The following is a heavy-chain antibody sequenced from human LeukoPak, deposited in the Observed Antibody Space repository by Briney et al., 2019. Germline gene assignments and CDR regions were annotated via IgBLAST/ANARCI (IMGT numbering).Heavy chain of an antibody. V-gene: IGHV3-33*06. CDR2: IWYDGSNK. D-gene: IGHD5-12*01. CDR3: AKDGINIVATITWFDP. J-gene: IGHJ5*02. CDR1: GFTFSSYG. Sequence: GRSLRLSCAASGFTFSSYGMHWVRQAPGKGLEWVAVIWYDGSNKYYADSVKGRFTISRDNSKNTLYLQMNSLRAEDTAVYYCAKDGINIVATITWFDPWGQGTLVTVSS.